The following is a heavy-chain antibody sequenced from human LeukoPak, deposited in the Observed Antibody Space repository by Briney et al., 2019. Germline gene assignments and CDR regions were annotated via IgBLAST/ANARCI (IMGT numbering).Heavy chain of an antibody. J-gene: IGHJ2*01. CDR2: INHSGST. CDR3: ARGPRIDSYYWYFDL. CDR1: GGSFSGYY. D-gene: IGHD2-15*01. Sequence: SETLSLTCAVYGGSFSGYYWSWIRQPPGKGLEWIGEINHSGSTNYNPSLKSRVTISVDTSKNQFSLKLSSVTAADTAVYYCARGPRIDSYYWYFDLWGRGTLVTVSS. V-gene: IGHV4-34*01.